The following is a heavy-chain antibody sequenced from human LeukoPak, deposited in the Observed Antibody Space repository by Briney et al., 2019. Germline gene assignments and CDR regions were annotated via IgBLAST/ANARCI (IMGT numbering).Heavy chain of an antibody. V-gene: IGHV4-4*07. J-gene: IGHJ4*02. Sequence: PSETLSLTCTVSGGSISSYYWSWIRQPAGKGLEWIGRIYTSGSTNYNPSLKSRVTMSVDTSKNQFSLKLSSVTAADTAVYYCARGSRYDFGSGYYFDYWGQGTLVTVSS. CDR2: IYTSGST. CDR3: ARGSRYDFGSGYYFDY. D-gene: IGHD3-3*01. CDR1: GGSISSYY.